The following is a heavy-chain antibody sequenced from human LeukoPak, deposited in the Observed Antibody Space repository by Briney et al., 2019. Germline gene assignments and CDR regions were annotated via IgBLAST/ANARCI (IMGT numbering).Heavy chain of an antibody. D-gene: IGHD6-19*01. CDR1: GFSFSSYN. CDR2: ISYDGSNK. CDR3: AKCGGSPGWYYYMDV. J-gene: IGHJ6*03. Sequence: GGSLRLSCAASGFSFSSYNMNWVRQAPGKGLEWVAVISYDGSNKSYADSVKGRFTISRDNSKNTLYLQMNSLRAEDTAVYYCAKCGGSPGWYYYMDVWGKGTTVTVSS. V-gene: IGHV3-30*18.